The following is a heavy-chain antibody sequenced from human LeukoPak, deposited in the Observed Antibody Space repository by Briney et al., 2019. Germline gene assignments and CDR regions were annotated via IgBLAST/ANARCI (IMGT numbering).Heavy chain of an antibody. V-gene: IGHV3-48*02. CDR1: GFTFSSYS. D-gene: IGHD3-16*01. CDR2: ISSSSSTI. CDR3: ARTRGPGDYYYGMDV. Sequence: GGSLRLSCAACGFTFSSYSMNWVRQARGKGLEWVSYISSSSSTIYYADSVKGRFTISRDNAKNSLYLQMNSLRDEDTAVYYCARTRGPGDYYYGMDVWGQGTTVTVSS. J-gene: IGHJ6*02.